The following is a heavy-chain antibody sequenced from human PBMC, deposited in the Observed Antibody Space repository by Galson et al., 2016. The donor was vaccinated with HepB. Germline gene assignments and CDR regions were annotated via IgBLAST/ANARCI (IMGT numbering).Heavy chain of an antibody. J-gene: IGHJ4*02. V-gene: IGHV3-23*01. CDR1: GFTFSSYA. Sequence: SLRLSCAASGFTFSSYAMSWVRQAPGKGLEWVSVISGSGGTTYYADSVKGRPTISRDNSKSTLYLQMNSLRVEDTALYYCAKGQGLIDSWGQGTLVTVAS. CDR2: ISGSGGTT. CDR3: AKGQGLIDS.